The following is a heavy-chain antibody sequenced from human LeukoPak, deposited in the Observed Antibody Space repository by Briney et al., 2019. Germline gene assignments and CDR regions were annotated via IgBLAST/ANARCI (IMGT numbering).Heavy chain of an antibody. J-gene: IGHJ4*02. D-gene: IGHD3-10*01. CDR3: ANARTILLWFGELPPDGY. V-gene: IGHV3-30*04. CDR2: ISYDGSNK. Sequence: RGSLRLSCAASGFTFSSYAMHWVRQAPGKGLEWVAVISYDGSNKYYADSVKGRFTISRDNSKSTLYLQMNSLRAEDTAVYYCANARTILLWFGELPPDGYWGQGTLVTVSS. CDR1: GFTFSSYA.